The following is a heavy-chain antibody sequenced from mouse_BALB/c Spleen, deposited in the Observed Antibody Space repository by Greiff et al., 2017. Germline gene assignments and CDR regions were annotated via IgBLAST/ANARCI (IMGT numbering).Heavy chain of an antibody. J-gene: IGHJ4*01. D-gene: IGHD2-1*01. Sequence: EVKLMESGPELVKPGASVKISCKASGYSFTGYFMNWVMQSHGKSLEWIGRINPYNGDTFYNQKFKGKATLTVDKSSSTAHMELRSLASEDSAVYYCASGGNYVGAMDYWGQGTSVTVSS. CDR1: GYSFTGYF. V-gene: IGHV1-20*02. CDR3: ASGGNYVGAMDY. CDR2: INPYNGDT.